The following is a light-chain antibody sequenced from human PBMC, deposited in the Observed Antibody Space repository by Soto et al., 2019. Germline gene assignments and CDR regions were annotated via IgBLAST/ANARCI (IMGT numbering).Light chain of an antibody. CDR2: EVS. J-gene: IGLJ1*01. V-gene: IGLV2-14*01. Sequence: QSALTQPASVSGSPGQSITISCTGTSSDVGYYNYVSWYQQHPGKAPKLMIYEVSNRPSGVSHRFSGSKSGNTASLTISGLQAEDEGDYYCRSYSTSSTHVFGTGTKLTVL. CDR1: SSDVGYYNY. CDR3: RSYSTSSTHV.